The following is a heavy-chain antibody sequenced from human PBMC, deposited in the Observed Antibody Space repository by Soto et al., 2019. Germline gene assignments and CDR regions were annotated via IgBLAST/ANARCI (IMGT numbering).Heavy chain of an antibody. CDR3: AHRPRGFSYYFDY. V-gene: IGHV2-5*02. J-gene: IGHJ4*02. CDR1: GFSLTTKGVA. Sequence: QITLKESGPTLVKPTQTLTLTCTFSGFSLTTKGVAVGWIRQPPGKALEWLALIYWDDDEGYSPSLKSRLTIHKDTSQNPVVLRMTKMDPVNTATYYCAHRPRGFSYYFDYWGQGTLVTVSS. CDR2: IYWDDDE. D-gene: IGHD3-10*01.